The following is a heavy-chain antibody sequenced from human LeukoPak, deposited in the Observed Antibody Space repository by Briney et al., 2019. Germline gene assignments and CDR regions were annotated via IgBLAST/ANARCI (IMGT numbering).Heavy chain of an antibody. CDR1: GGSMNSGSFF. V-gene: IGHV4-39*01. Sequence: SETLSLTCTVSGGSMNSGSFFWGWIRLPPGKGLEWIGSLYSTGNINYIYNPSPKSRVTISVDTSNNQFSLKLTSVTAADTAVYYCARHRRGSGEFEFDPWGPGTLVTVSS. D-gene: IGHD3-16*01. CDR3: ARHRRGSGEFEFDP. CDR2: LYSTGNI. J-gene: IGHJ5*02.